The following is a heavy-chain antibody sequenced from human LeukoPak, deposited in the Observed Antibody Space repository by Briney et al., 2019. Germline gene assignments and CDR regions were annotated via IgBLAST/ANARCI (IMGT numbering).Heavy chain of an antibody. V-gene: IGHV1-24*01. CDR1: GYTLTELS. CDR3: AFAPRIEGVYYYGMDV. J-gene: IGHJ6*04. D-gene: IGHD1-26*01. Sequence: ASVKVSRKVSGYTLTELSMHWVRQAPGKGLEWMGGFDPEDGETIYAQKFQGRVTMTEDTSTDTAYMELSSLRSEDTAVYYCAFAPRIEGVYYYGMDVWGKGTTVTVSS. CDR2: FDPEDGET.